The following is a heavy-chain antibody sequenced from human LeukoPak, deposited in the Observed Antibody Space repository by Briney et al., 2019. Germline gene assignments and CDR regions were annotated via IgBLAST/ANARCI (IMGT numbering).Heavy chain of an antibody. CDR1: GYSISSGYY. V-gene: IGHV4-38-2*02. CDR2: IYHSGST. J-gene: IGHJ4*02. Sequence: SETLSLTCTVSGYSISSGYYWGWIRRPPGKGLEWIGSIYHSGSTYYNPSLKSRVTISVDTSKNQFSLKLSSVTAADTAVYYCARVGSYHTSYYFDYWGQGTLVTVSS. CDR3: ARVGSYHTSYYFDY. D-gene: IGHD1-26*01.